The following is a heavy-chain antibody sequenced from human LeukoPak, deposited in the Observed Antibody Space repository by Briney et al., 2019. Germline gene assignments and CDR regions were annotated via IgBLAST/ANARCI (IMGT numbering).Heavy chain of an antibody. CDR1: GGTFSSYA. CDR2: IYPRDGST. D-gene: IGHD3-10*01. Sequence: SVKVSCKASGGTFSSYAISWVRQAPGQGLEWMGMIYPRDGSTSYAQKFQGRVTVTRDTSTSTVHMELSSLRSEDTAVYYCATSRITMVRGVIITILPFDYWGQGTLVTVSS. V-gene: IGHV1-46*01. J-gene: IGHJ4*02. CDR3: ATSRITMVRGVIITILPFDY.